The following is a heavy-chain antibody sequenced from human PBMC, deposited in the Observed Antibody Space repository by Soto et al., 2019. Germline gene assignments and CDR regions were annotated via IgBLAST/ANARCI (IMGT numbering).Heavy chain of an antibody. J-gene: IGHJ6*02. D-gene: IGHD3-10*01. CDR3: ARSMVRDYYYYGMDV. V-gene: IGHV5-51*01. Sequence: PGESLKISCKGSGYSFTSYWIGWVRQMPGKGLEWMGIIYPGDSDTRYSPSFQGQVTISADKSISTAYLQWSSLKASDTAMYYCARSMVRDYYYYGMDVWGQGTTLTVSS. CDR2: IYPGDSDT. CDR1: GYSFTSYW.